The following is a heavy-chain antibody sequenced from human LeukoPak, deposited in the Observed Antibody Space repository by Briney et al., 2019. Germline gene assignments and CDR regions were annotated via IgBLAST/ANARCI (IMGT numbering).Heavy chain of an antibody. CDR2: IKSDGSST. V-gene: IGHV3-74*01. D-gene: IGHD2-15*01. Sequence: GGSLRLSCAASGFTFSSYWMHWVRQAPGRGLVWVSRIKSDGSSTTYADSVKGRFTISRDNAKNTLYLQMNTLRAEDTALYYCAKGPLYLCSGGSCYFDYWGQGTLVTVSS. CDR3: AKGPLYLCSGGSCYFDY. CDR1: GFTFSSYW. J-gene: IGHJ4*02.